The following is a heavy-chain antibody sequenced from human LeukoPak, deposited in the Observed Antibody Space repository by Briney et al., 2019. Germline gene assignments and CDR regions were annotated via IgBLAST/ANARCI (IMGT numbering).Heavy chain of an antibody. CDR2: ISSSSSYI. V-gene: IGHV3-21*01. J-gene: IGHJ4*02. Sequence: PGGSLRLSCAASGFTFSSYSMNWLRQAPGKGLEWVSSISSSSSYIYYADSVKRRFTISRDNAKNSLYLQMTRLRAEDTAVYYCARVKGINRVEWLAREFDYWGQGTLVTVSS. CDR3: ARVKGINRVEWLAREFDY. D-gene: IGHD6-19*01. CDR1: GFTFSSYS.